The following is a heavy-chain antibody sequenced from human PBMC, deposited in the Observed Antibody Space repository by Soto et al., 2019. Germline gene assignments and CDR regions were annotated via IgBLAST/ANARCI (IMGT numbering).Heavy chain of an antibody. J-gene: IGHJ3*02. CDR1: GFTFSSYS. V-gene: IGHV3-21*06. CDR3: ERDLLTPRESSSSVYAFDI. Sequence: VQLVESGGGLVKPGGSLRLSCAASGFTFSSYSMNWVRKAPGKGLEWVSSISSSSSYIYYADSVKGRFTISRDNAKNSLYIQMNSLRDEETAVYYCERDLLTPRESSSSVYAFDIWGQGTMVTVSS. D-gene: IGHD6-6*01. CDR2: ISSSSSYI.